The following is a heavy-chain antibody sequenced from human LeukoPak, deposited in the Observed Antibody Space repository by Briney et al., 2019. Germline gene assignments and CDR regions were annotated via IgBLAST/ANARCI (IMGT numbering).Heavy chain of an antibody. V-gene: IGHV3-30*02. CDR1: GFTFSSYG. CDR2: IRYDGSNK. J-gene: IGHJ4*02. Sequence: PGGSLRLSCAASGFTFSSYGMHWVRQAPGKGLEWVAFIRYDGSNKYYADSVKGRFTISRDNSKNTLYLQMNSLRAEDTAVYYCAKDPSTMVRGVIESDWGQGTLVTVSS. D-gene: IGHD3-10*01. CDR3: AKDPSTMVRGVIESD.